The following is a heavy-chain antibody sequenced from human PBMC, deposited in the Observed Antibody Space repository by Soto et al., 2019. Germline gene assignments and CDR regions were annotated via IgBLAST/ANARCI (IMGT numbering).Heavy chain of an antibody. CDR1: GGSISSSSYY. D-gene: IGHD3-3*01. CDR2: IYYSGGT. J-gene: IGHJ6*02. Sequence: SETLSLTCTVSGGSISSSSYYWGWIRQPPGKGLEWIGSIYYSGGTYYNPSLKSRVTISVDTSKNQFSLKLSSVTAADTAVYYCARLYDFWSGYDYPLYYYGMDVWGQGTTVTVS. V-gene: IGHV4-39*01. CDR3: ARLYDFWSGYDYPLYYYGMDV.